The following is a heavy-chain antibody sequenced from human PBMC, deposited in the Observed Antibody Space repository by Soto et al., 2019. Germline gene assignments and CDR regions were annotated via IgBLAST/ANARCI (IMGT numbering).Heavy chain of an antibody. CDR1: GYTFTSYA. CDR3: ARDIVVVVAATHRGYYYYGMDV. V-gene: IGHV1-3*01. J-gene: IGHJ6*02. CDR2: INAGNGNT. D-gene: IGHD2-15*01. Sequence: ASVKVSCKASGYTFTSYAMHWVRQAPGQRLEWMGWINAGNGNTKYSQKFQGRVTITADKSTSTAYMELSSLRSEDTAVYYCARDIVVVVAATHRGYYYYGMDVWGQGTTVTVSS.